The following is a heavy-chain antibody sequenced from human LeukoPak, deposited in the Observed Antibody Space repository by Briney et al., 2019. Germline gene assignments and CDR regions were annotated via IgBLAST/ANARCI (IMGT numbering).Heavy chain of an antibody. CDR2: ISGYNGNT. CDR1: GYTFTSYY. CDR3: ARGVSPLPNLEWFRAYYMDV. D-gene: IGHD3-3*01. V-gene: IGHV1-18*04. Sequence: ASVKVSCKASGYTFTSYYMHWVRQAPGQGLEWMGWISGYNGNTNHARKFQGRVTMTIDTSTSTAYMELRSLRSDDTAVYYCARGVSPLPNLEWFRAYYMDVWGKGTTVTVSS. J-gene: IGHJ6*03.